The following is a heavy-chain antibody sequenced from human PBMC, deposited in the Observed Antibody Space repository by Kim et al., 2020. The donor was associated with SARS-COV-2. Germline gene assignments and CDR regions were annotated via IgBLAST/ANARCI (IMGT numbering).Heavy chain of an antibody. CDR1: GFSVSSNY. CDR3: ARGGAAATGYFDY. D-gene: IGHD2-15*01. Sequence: GGSLRLSCAASGFSVSSNYMTWVRQTPGKGLEWVSVIFRDGRTYYIDSVNGRFTIFRHTSENTPYLQMISLRVEDTAAYFCARGGAAATGYFDYWGQGAL. V-gene: IGHV3-53*04. J-gene: IGHJ4*03. CDR2: IFRDGRT.